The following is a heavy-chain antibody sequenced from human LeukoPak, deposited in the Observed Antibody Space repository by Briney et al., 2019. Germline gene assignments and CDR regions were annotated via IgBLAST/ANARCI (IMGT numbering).Heavy chain of an antibody. Sequence: SETLSLTCTVSGGSISSYYWSWIRQPAGKGLEWIGRIYTSGSTNYNPSLKSRATMSVDTSKNQFSLKLSSVTAADTAVYYCARDLVDVVVVPAATYYYYYYMDVWGKGTTVTVSS. CDR1: GGSISSYY. CDR3: ARDLVDVVVVPAATYYYYYYMDV. D-gene: IGHD2-2*03. J-gene: IGHJ6*03. V-gene: IGHV4-4*07. CDR2: IYTSGST.